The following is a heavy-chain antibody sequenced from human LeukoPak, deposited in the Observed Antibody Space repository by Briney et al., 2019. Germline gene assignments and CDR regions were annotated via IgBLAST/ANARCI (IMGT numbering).Heavy chain of an antibody. CDR1: GFTFSSFG. CDR2: ISSDGSDK. J-gene: IGHJ6*02. D-gene: IGHD6-13*01. Sequence: GGSLRLSCAASGFTFSSFGMHWVRQAPGKGLEWVAVISSDGSDKYYADSVMGRFTISRDNSKDTLYLQMNSLRVEDTAVYLCAKDYSTSWYQTGHYGMDVWGQGTTVTVSS. V-gene: IGHV3-30*18. CDR3: AKDYSTSWYQTGHYGMDV.